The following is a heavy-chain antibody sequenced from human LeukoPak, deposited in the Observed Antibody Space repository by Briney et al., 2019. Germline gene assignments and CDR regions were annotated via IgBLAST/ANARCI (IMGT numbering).Heavy chain of an antibody. CDR2: ISGSGGST. D-gene: IGHD3-22*01. Sequence: GGSLRLSCAASGFTFSSYAMSWVRQAPGKGLEWVSAISGSGGSTYYADSVKGRFTISRDNSKNTLYLQMNSLRAEDTAVYYCAKSSYHDSSGYYYVYTTSPDAFDIWGQGTMVTVSS. CDR3: AKSSYHDSSGYYYVYTTSPDAFDI. CDR1: GFTFSSYA. J-gene: IGHJ3*02. V-gene: IGHV3-23*01.